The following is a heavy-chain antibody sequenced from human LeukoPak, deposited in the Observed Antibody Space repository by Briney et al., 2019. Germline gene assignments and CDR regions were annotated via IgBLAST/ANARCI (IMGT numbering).Heavy chain of an antibody. Sequence: SVKVSCKASGGTFSSYTISWVRQAPGQGLEWMGRIIPIFGIANYAQKFQGRVTITADKSTSTAYMELSSLRSEDTAVYYCARDNGYCSSTSCYTGVGWFDPWGQGTLVTVSS. V-gene: IGHV1-69*04. J-gene: IGHJ5*02. CDR2: IIPIFGIA. D-gene: IGHD2-2*02. CDR3: ARDNGYCSSTSCYTGVGWFDP. CDR1: GGTFSSYT.